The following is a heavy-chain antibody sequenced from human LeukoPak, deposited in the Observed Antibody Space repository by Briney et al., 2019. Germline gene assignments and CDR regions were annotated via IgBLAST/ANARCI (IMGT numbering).Heavy chain of an antibody. CDR2: IDPSGGST. CDR1: GYTFTSYY. Sequence: ASVKVSCKASGYTFTSYYIVWVRQAPGQGLEWMGRIDPSGGSTSYAQKFQGRVTMTRGTSTSTVYMELSRLISEDTAVYYCARNSGSGVDYWGQGTLVTVSS. V-gene: IGHV1-46*01. D-gene: IGHD2-15*01. J-gene: IGHJ4*02. CDR3: ARNSGSGVDY.